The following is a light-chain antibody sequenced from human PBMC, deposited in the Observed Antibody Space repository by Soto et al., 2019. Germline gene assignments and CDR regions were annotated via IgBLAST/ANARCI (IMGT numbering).Light chain of an antibody. CDR1: QSISSW. V-gene: IGKV1-12*02. Sequence: DIQMTQSPSTLSASVGDRVTITCRASQSISSWLAWYQQKPGKAPKLLIYAASTLESGVPSRFSGSGSGTDFTLTISSLQPEDFATYYCQQANSFPFAFGQGTRLEIK. CDR3: QQANSFPFA. CDR2: AAS. J-gene: IGKJ5*01.